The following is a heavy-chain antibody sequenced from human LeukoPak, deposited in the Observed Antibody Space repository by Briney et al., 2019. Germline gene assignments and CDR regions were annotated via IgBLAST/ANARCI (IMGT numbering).Heavy chain of an antibody. CDR2: IYYSGST. Sequence: SETLSLTCTVSGGSISSGSYYWGWIRQPPGKGLEWIGSIYYSGSTYYIPSLKSRVTISVDTSKNQFSLKLSSVTAADTAVYXXXXXXXXXXXRGNLNWFDPWGQGTLVTVSS. CDR3: XXXXXXXXXRGNLNWFDP. CDR1: GGSISSGSYY. V-gene: IGHV4-39*07. D-gene: IGHD4-23*01. J-gene: IGHJ5*02.